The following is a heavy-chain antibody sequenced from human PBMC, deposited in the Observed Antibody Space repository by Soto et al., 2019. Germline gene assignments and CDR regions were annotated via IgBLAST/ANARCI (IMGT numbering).Heavy chain of an antibody. V-gene: IGHV4-34*01. CDR2: INHSGST. CDR1: GGSFSGYY. Sequence: TSETLSLTCAVYGGSFSGYYWSWIRQPPGKGLEWIGEINHSGSTNYNPSLKSRVTISVDTSKNQFSLKLSSVTAADTAVYYCARAIVVVTAKPFDPWGQGTLVTVSS. J-gene: IGHJ5*02. CDR3: ARAIVVVTAKPFDP. D-gene: IGHD2-21*02.